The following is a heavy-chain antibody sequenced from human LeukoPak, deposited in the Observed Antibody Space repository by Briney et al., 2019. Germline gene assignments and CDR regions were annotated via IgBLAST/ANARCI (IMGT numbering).Heavy chain of an antibody. D-gene: IGHD1-26*01. CDR2: IKQDGSEK. J-gene: IGHJ3*02. Sequence: GGSLRLSCAASGFTFSSYWMSWVRQAPGKGLERVANIKQDGSEKYYVDSVKGRFTISRDNAKNSLYLQMNSLRAEDTAVCYCARGVGATHDAFDIWGQGTMVTVSS. CDR3: ARGVGATHDAFDI. CDR1: GFTFSSYW. V-gene: IGHV3-7*01.